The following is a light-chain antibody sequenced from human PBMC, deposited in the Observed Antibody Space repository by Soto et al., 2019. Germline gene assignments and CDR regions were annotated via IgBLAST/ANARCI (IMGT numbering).Light chain of an antibody. Sequence: DIVMTQSPDSLAVSLGERATINCKSSQSVLYSSNNKNYLAWYQQKPGQPPKLLIYWASTRESGVPDRFRGSGSGTDFTFTISSLQAEAVAVYYCQQYYSTPPLTFGGGTKVEIK. CDR2: WAS. J-gene: IGKJ4*01. V-gene: IGKV4-1*01. CDR1: QSVLYSSNNKNY. CDR3: QQYYSTPPLT.